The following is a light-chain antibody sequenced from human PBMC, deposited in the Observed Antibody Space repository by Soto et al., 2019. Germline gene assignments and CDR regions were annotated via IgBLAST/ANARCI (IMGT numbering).Light chain of an antibody. CDR3: PQFDGSIT. CDR2: SIS. CDR1: QSVSHSY. Sequence: IVLTQSPGTLSLSPGESATLSCRASQSVSHSYLAWNQQKPGQAPRLLIYSISSRAPGIPDRFSGSGSGTDFSLTSSRREPEDLAVDYCPQFDGSITVGGGTKV. J-gene: IGKJ4*01. V-gene: IGKV3-20*01.